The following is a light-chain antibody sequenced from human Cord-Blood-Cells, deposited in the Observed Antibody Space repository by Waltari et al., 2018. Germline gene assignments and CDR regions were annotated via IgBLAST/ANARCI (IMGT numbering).Light chain of an antibody. V-gene: IGLV2-14*01. J-gene: IGLJ1*01. Sequence: QSALTQPASVSGPPGQSITISCTGTSSDVGGHTYLPWYQQHPGKPPTPRIYDVSNRPSGVSNRFAGSKSGSTASLTISGVQAEDEADYYCSSYTSSSTDVFGTGTKVTVL. CDR3: SSYTSSSTDV. CDR2: DVS. CDR1: SSDVGGHTY.